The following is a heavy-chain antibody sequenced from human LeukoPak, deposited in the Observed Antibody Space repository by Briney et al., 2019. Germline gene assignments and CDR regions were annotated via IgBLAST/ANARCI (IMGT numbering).Heavy chain of an antibody. V-gene: IGHV3-66*01. CDR3: AGDQYSYAHAAH. CDR2: IYSGGTT. D-gene: IGHD5-18*01. J-gene: IGHJ4*02. CDR1: GFTLRRNY. Sequence: GGSLRLSHAVWGFTLRRNYMRWARQAPGKGLEWFSGIYSGGTTYYADSVKGRFTISNDNSKNTLHLQRNSVIAEDTTVYYWAGDQYSYAHAAHWGQGTLVTVSS.